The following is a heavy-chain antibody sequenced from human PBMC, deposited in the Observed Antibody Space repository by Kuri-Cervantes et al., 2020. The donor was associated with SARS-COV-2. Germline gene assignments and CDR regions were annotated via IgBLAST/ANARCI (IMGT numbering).Heavy chain of an antibody. J-gene: IGHJ3*02. CDR2: IKSKTDGGTT. Sequence: GGSLRLSCAASGFTFSSYATHWVRQAPGKGLEWVGRIKSKTDGGTTDYAAPVKGRFTISRDDSKNTLYLQMNSLKTEDTAVYYCTTDQILGMQAFDIWGQGTMVTVSS. CDR1: GFTFSSYA. CDR3: TTDQILGMQAFDI. D-gene: IGHD7-27*01. V-gene: IGHV3-15*01.